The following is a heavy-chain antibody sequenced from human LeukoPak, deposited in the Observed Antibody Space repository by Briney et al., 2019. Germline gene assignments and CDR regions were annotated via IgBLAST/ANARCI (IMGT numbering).Heavy chain of an antibody. J-gene: IGHJ4*02. V-gene: IGHV4-59*08. CDR2: IYYSGST. CDR1: GGSISSYY. D-gene: IGHD5-12*01. Sequence: SETLSLTCTVSGGSISSYYWSWIRQPPGKGLEWIGDIYYSGSTNYNPSLKSRVTISVDTSKNQFSLKLSSVTAADTAVYYCARHAWLRTGNFDYWGQGTLVTVSS. CDR3: ARHAWLRTGNFDY.